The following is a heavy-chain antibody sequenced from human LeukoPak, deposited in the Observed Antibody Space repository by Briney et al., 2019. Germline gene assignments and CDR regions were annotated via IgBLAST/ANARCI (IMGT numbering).Heavy chain of an antibody. CDR2: IWYDGSNK. J-gene: IGHJ4*02. Sequence: GRSLRLSRAASRFTFRDYGMHWVRQAPRKGLEWVAVIWYDGSNKYYADYVAGRFTVSRDNSKYTLNMQMNSLRAEDTAVYYCARDLGITADGHYFDYWGQGTLVTVSS. CDR3: ARDLGITADGHYFDY. D-gene: IGHD6-13*01. V-gene: IGHV3-33*01. CDR1: RFTFRDYG.